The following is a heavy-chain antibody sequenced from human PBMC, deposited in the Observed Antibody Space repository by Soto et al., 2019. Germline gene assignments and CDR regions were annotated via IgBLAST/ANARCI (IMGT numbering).Heavy chain of an antibody. V-gene: IGHV1-69*01. J-gene: IGHJ4*02. CDR2: TIPIFGTA. CDR1: GGTFSSYA. CDR3: AREIRRVSDGSGSYFH. Sequence: QVQLVQSGAEVKKPGSSVKVSCKASGGTFSSYAISWVRQAPGQGLEWMGGTIPIFGTANYAQKFQGRVTITADESTSTAYMELSSLRSEDTAVYYCAREIRRVSDGSGSYFHWGQGTLVTVSS. D-gene: IGHD3-10*01.